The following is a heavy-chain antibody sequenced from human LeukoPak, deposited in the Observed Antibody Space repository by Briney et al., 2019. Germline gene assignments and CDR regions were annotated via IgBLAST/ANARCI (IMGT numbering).Heavy chain of an antibody. V-gene: IGHV3-30-3*01. CDR3: ARASPAYSGSYLDY. CDR1: GFTFSSYA. J-gene: IGHJ4*02. CDR2: ISYDGSNK. Sequence: PAGGSLRLSCAASGFTFSSYAMHWVRQAPGKGLEWVAVISYDGSNKYYADSVKGRFTISRDNSKNTLYLQMNSLRAEDTAVYYCARASPAYSGSYLDYWGQGTLVTVSS. D-gene: IGHD1-26*01.